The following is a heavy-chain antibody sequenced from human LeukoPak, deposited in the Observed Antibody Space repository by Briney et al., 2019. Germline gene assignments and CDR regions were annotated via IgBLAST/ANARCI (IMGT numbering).Heavy chain of an antibody. D-gene: IGHD5-18*01. CDR1: GFTFSSYA. Sequence: PGGSLRLSCAASGFTFSSYAMHWVRQAPGKGLEWVAVISYDGSNKYYADSVKGRFTISRDNSKNTLYLQMNSLRAEDTAVYYCARGGDTAMVYPDYWGQGTLVTVSS. CDR2: ISYDGSNK. J-gene: IGHJ4*02. CDR3: ARGGDTAMVYPDY. V-gene: IGHV3-30*14.